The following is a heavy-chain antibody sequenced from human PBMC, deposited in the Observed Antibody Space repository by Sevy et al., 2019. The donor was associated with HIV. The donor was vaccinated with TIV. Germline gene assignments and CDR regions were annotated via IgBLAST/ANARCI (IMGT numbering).Heavy chain of an antibody. V-gene: IGHV3-21*06. Sequence: GGSLRLSCETSGFTFSSYFINWVRQSPGKGLEWVASIGRSSSHIYYADSVKGRFTISRDNGKNSLYLQMNSLRVDDTAIYYCAGDKEGNGNGYFDYWGQGALVTVSS. CDR3: AGDKEGNGNGYFDY. CDR1: GFTFSSYF. CDR2: IGRSSSHI. D-gene: IGHD3-22*01. J-gene: IGHJ4*02.